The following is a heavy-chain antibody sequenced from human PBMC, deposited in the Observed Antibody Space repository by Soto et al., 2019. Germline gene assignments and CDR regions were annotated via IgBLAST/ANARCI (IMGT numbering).Heavy chain of an antibody. CDR1: GFTFSSYA. J-gene: IGHJ4*02. V-gene: IGHV3-23*01. D-gene: IGHD3-3*01. CDR2: ISGSGGST. Sequence: PGGSLRLSCAASGFTFSSYAMSWVRQAPGKGLEWVSAISGSGGSTYYADSVKGRFTISRDNSKNTLYLQMNSLRAEDTAVYYCAKGRTGRFQNLYYFDYWGQGTLVTVSS. CDR3: AKGRTGRFQNLYYFDY.